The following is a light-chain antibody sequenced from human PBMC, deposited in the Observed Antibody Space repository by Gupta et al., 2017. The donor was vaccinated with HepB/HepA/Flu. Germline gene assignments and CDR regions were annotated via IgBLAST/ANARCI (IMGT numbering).Light chain of an antibody. J-gene: IGLJ2*01. V-gene: IGLV1-44*01. CDR3: AAWDTSLNAVV. Sequence: QSVLTQSTSVSGTPGQRVTISCSGSSSNVGRNNVNWYQQLPGTAPKLLIYYNDERPSGVPDRISGSKSGTSASLAISGLQSEDEADYYCAAWDTSLNAVVFGGGTKLTVL. CDR1: SSNVGRNN. CDR2: YND.